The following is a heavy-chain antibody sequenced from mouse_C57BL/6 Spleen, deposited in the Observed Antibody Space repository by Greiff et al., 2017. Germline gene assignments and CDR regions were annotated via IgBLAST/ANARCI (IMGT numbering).Heavy chain of an antibody. V-gene: IGHV1-69*01. CDR3: ARWDGSSWYFDV. J-gene: IGHJ1*03. D-gene: IGHD1-1*01. CDR1: GYTFTSYW. CDR2: IDPSDSYT. Sequence: QVQLQQPGAELVMPGASVKLSCKASGYTFTSYWMHWVKQRPGQGLEWIGEIDPSDSYTNYNQKFKGKSTLTVDKSSSTAYMQLSSLTSEDSAVYYCARWDGSSWYFDVWGTGTTVTVSS.